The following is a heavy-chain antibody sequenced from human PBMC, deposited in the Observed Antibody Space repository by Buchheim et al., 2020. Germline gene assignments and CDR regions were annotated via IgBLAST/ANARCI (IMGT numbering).Heavy chain of an antibody. Sequence: QVQLVESGGGVVQPGRSLRLSCAASGFTFSTFGMYWVRQAPGKGLEWVSFIRYDASHSYYADSVKGRFTVSRDNAKNTLYLQMNSLRVEDTAVYYCAKESAYSSTYYDFDYWGQGTL. CDR2: IRYDASHS. J-gene: IGHJ4*02. V-gene: IGHV3-30*02. CDR1: GFTFSTFG. CDR3: AKESAYSSTYYDFDY. D-gene: IGHD3-22*01.